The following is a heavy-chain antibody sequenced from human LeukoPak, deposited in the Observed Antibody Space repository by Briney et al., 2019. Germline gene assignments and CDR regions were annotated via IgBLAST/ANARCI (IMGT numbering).Heavy chain of an antibody. CDR1: GFSFSVYW. J-gene: IGHJ6*02. V-gene: IGHV3-74*01. CDR2: INSDGSKT. CDR3: ARGAHYGMDV. Sequence: GGSLRLSCAASGFSFSVYWLHWVRQSPGKGLVWLSHINSDGSKTRNADSVKGRFTISRDNAKNTLYLQMNTLRAEDTAVYYCARGAHYGMDVWGQGTTVTVSS.